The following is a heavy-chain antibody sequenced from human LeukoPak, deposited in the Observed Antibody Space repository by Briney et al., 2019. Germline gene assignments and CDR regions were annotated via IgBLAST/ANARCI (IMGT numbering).Heavy chain of an antibody. CDR1: GFNFSSYW. CDR2: IKQDGSEK. J-gene: IGHJ6*04. D-gene: IGHD3-10*02. V-gene: IGHV3-7*01. Sequence: PGGSLRLSCAASGFNFSSYWMSWVRQAPGKGLEWVANIKQDGSEKYYVDSLKGRFTISRDNAKNSLYLQMNSLRAEDTAVYYCAELGITMIGGVWGKGTTVTISS. CDR3: AELGITMIGGV.